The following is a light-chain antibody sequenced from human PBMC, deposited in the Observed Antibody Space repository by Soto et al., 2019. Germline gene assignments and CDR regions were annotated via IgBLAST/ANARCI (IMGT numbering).Light chain of an antibody. CDR3: CSYVGGYTYV. CDR1: SRDVGGYDY. CDR2: DVS. Sequence: QSVLTQPPSVSGSPGQSVTISCTGTSRDVGGYDYVSWYQQHPGKAPKLMINDVSKRPSGVPDRFSGSKSGNTASLTISGLQAEDEADYYCCSYVGGYTYVFGTGTKLTVL. V-gene: IGLV2-11*01. J-gene: IGLJ1*01.